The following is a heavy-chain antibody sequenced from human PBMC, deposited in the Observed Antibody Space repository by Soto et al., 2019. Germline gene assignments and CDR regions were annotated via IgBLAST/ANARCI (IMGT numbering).Heavy chain of an antibody. CDR1: GFTLSRYS. CDR2: IDTGSVST. CDR3: TRDRLTGDFREAFDI. J-gene: IGHJ3*02. V-gene: IGHV3-48*02. D-gene: IGHD1-20*01. Sequence: EAQLVESGGGLVQPGGSLRLSCAASGFTLSRYSMSWVRQAPGKGLEYIAYIDTGSVSTYYADSVEGRFAVFRDNARNALYRQLNSLRDEDTALYLCTRDRLTGDFREAFDIWGQGTLVTVSS.